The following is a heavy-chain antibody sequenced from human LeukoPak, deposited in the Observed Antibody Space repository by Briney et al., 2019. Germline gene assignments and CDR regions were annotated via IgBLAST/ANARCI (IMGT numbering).Heavy chain of an antibody. V-gene: IGHV3-23*01. CDR2: ISGSGRAT. J-gene: IGHJ6*02. Sequence: GGSLRLSCAASGFTFSSYGMSWVRQAPGKGLEWVSDISGSGRATNYADSVKGRFTVSRDRSKNTVDLQMDSLSAEDTAVYYCVKLGALIKDGMDVWGQGTTVTVSS. D-gene: IGHD3-16*01. CDR3: VKLGALIKDGMDV. CDR1: GFTFSSYG.